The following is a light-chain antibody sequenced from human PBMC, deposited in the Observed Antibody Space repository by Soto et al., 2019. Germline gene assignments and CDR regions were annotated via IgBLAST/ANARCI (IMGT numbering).Light chain of an antibody. CDR1: SSNIGAGYD. CDR2: GDN. CDR3: QSYDSSLSAWV. V-gene: IGLV1-40*01. J-gene: IGLJ3*02. Sequence: QPVLTQPPSVSGAPGQRVTISCTGSSSNIGAGYDVHWYQQLPGTAPKLLIYGDNHRPSGVPDRFSGSKSGTSASLAITGLQAEDEADYYCQSYDSSLSAWVFGGGTKLTVL.